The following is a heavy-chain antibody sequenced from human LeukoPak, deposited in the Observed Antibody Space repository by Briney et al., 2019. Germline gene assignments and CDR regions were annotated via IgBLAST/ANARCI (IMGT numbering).Heavy chain of an antibody. CDR3: ARGYDFWSGYYPNPYDY. V-gene: IGHV1-8*01. D-gene: IGHD3-3*01. Sequence: ASVKVSCKASGYTFTSYDINWVRQATGQGLEWMGWMNPNSGNTGYAQKFQGRVTMTRNTSISTAYMELSSLRSEDTAVYYCARGYDFWSGYYPNPYDYWGQGTLVTDSS. CDR1: GYTFTSYD. CDR2: MNPNSGNT. J-gene: IGHJ4*02.